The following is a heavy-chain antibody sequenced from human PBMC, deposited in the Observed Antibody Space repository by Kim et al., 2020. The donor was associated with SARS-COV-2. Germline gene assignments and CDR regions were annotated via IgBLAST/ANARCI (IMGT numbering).Heavy chain of an antibody. CDR3: ASSGILTGYYHLTQ. J-gene: IGHJ4*02. CDR2: INHSGST. CDR1: GGSFSGYY. Sequence: SETLSLTCAVYGGSFSGYYWSWIRQPPGKGLEWIGEINHSGSTNYNPSLKSRVTISVDTSKNQFSLKLSTVTAADTPVYYCASSGILTGYYHLTQWGLGTLVTDSS. D-gene: IGHD3-9*01. V-gene: IGHV4-34*01.